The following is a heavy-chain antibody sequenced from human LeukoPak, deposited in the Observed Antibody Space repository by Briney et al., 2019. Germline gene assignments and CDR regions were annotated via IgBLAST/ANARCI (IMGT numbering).Heavy chain of an antibody. D-gene: IGHD3-22*01. Sequence: GGSLRLSCAASGFTFSSYAMSGVGQAPGKGREWVSGISGSGDNTSYADSVKGRFTIPRDNSKNTLYVQVNSLGTEDTAAYYCAKGSYYDSSGSFYFDYWGQGTLVTVSS. J-gene: IGHJ4*02. CDR3: AKGSYYDSSGSFYFDY. V-gene: IGHV3-23*01. CDR2: ISGSGDNT. CDR1: GFTFSSYA.